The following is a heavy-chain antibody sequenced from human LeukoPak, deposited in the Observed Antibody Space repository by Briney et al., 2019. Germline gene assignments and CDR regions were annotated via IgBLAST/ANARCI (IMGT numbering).Heavy chain of an antibody. CDR2: MNPNSGNT. CDR3: ASNLGYCSGGSCYSFGY. CDR1: GYTFPSYD. J-gene: IGHJ4*02. Sequence: GASVKVSCKASGYTFPSYDINWVGQATGQGLEWMGWMNPNSGNTGYAQKFQGRVTMTRNTSISTAYMELSSLRSEDTAVYYCASNLGYCSGGSCYSFGYWGQGTLVTVSS. D-gene: IGHD2-15*01. V-gene: IGHV1-8*01.